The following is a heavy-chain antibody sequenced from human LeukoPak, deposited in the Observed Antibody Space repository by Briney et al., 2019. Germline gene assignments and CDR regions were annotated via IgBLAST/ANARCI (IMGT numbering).Heavy chain of an antibody. D-gene: IGHD6-19*01. V-gene: IGHV3-48*02. CDR2: ITSSSSTI. Sequence: PGGSLRLSCVVSGITFSGYSMIWVRQVPGKGLEWVSYITSSSSTIHYADSVKGRFTISRDNAKNSLYLQMNSLRDEDTAVYYCARDLSVAGTFDYWGQGTLVTVSS. J-gene: IGHJ4*02. CDR1: GITFSGYS. CDR3: ARDLSVAGTFDY.